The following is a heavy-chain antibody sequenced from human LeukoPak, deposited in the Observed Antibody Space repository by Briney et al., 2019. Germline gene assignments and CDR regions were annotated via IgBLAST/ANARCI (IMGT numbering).Heavy chain of an antibody. V-gene: IGHV4-34*01. D-gene: IGHD3-22*01. CDR1: GGSFSGYY. CDR3: ARGPPYDYDSSGYYRFDY. J-gene: IGHJ4*02. Sequence: SETLSLTCAVNGGSFSGYYWTWIRQPPGKGLEWIGGINHSGRTKCTPSLESRVTISGDTSKKQFSLKLSYVTAADTAVYYCARGPPYDYDSSGYYRFDYWGQGILVTVSA. CDR2: INHSGRT.